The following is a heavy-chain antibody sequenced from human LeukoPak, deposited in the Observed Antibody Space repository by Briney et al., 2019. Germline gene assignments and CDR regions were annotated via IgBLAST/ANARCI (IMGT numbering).Heavy chain of an antibody. D-gene: IGHD3-3*01. CDR2: ISSSSSYI. Sequence: GSLRLSXAASGFTFSSYSMNWVRQAPGKGLEWVSSISSSSSYIYYADSVKGRFTISRDNAKNSLYLQMNSLRAEDTAVYYCAKDTYYDFWSGYYNSPFDYWGQGTLVTVSS. V-gene: IGHV3-21*01. J-gene: IGHJ4*02. CDR1: GFTFSSYS. CDR3: AKDTYYDFWSGYYNSPFDY.